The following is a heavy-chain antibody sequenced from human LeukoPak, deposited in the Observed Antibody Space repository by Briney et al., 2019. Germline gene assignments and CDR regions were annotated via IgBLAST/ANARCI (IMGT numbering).Heavy chain of an antibody. CDR2: IYYSGST. D-gene: IGHD3-22*01. Sequence: SETLSLTCTVSGYSISSGYYWSWIRQPPGKGLEWIGYIYYSGSTNYNPSLKSRVTISVDTSKNQFSLKLSSVTAADTAVYYCARQRLSYYDSSEVLVFDYWGQGTLVTVSS. V-gene: IGHV4-59*08. CDR1: GYSISSGYY. J-gene: IGHJ4*02. CDR3: ARQRLSYYDSSEVLVFDY.